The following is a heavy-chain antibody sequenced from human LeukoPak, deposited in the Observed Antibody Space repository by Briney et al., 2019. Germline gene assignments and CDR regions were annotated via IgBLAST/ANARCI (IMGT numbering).Heavy chain of an antibody. V-gene: IGHV1-69*05. CDR2: IIPIFGTA. D-gene: IGHD1-26*01. CDR3: ARGIVGATTGDAFDI. CDR1: GGTFSSCA. Sequence: ASVKVSCKASGGTFSSCAISWVRQAPGQGLEWMGRIIPIFGTANYAQKFQGRVTITTDESTSTAYMELSSLRSEDTAVYYCARGIVGATTGDAFDIWGQGTMVTVSS. J-gene: IGHJ3*02.